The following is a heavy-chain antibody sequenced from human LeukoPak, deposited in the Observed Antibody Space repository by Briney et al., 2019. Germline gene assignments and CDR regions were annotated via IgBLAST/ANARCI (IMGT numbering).Heavy chain of an antibody. Sequence: GGSLRLSCAASGFTFDDYAMHWVRQAPGKGLEWVAGISWNSVTIAYADSVKGRFTISRDNGKNSLYLQMNSLRAVDTALYYCAEAVGYCTNGVCYKYFHHWGQGTLVTVSS. CDR2: ISWNSVTI. CDR1: GFTFDDYA. D-gene: IGHD2-8*01. J-gene: IGHJ1*01. V-gene: IGHV3-9*01. CDR3: AEAVGYCTNGVCYKYFHH.